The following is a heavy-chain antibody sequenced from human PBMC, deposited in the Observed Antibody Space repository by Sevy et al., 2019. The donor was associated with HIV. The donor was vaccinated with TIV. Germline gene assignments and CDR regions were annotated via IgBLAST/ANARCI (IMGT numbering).Heavy chain of an antibody. CDR2: IYWDDDK. V-gene: IGHV2-5*02. D-gene: IGHD2-8*01. CDR1: GFSLATSGVG. J-gene: IGHJ4*02. CDR3: AHRRDDTVVMVYGDFDY. Sequence: SGPTLVKPTQTLTLTCTLSGFSLATSGVGVGWIRQPPGKAPEWLALIYWDDDKRYSPSLKSRLTITKDSSKNQVVLTMTNMDPVDTATYYCAHRRDDTVVMVYGDFDYWGQGALVTVSS.